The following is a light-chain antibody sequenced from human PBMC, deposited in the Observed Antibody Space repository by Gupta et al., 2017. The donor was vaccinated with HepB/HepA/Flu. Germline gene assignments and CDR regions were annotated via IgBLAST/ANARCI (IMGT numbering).Light chain of an antibody. CDR1: RGVGGNY. V-gene: IGKV3-20*01. CDR2: GAS. Sequence: EIVLTQSAATLSLSPGERATLSRGASRGVGGNYLAWYQQNAGQAPRLLNYGASSRATGIPDRCSGSGSGTVFTLTISRLEPEDFGVYYCQQDDMSPRTFGQETKLEIK. CDR3: QQDDMSPRT. J-gene: IGKJ2*01.